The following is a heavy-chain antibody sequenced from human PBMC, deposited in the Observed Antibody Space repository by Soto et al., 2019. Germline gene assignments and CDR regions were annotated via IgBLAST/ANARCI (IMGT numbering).Heavy chain of an antibody. CDR1: GGSFSGYY. CDR2: INHSGST. CDR3: ARSPGISMVRGVYDY. D-gene: IGHD3-10*01. J-gene: IGHJ4*02. V-gene: IGHV4-34*01. Sequence: QVQLQQWGAGLLKPSETLSLTCAVYGGSFSGYYWSWIRQPPGKGLEWIGEINHSGSTYYNPSLKRRVTISVDTSKNQFSLMLSSVAAADTAVYCCARSPGISMVRGVYDYWGQGTLVTVSS.